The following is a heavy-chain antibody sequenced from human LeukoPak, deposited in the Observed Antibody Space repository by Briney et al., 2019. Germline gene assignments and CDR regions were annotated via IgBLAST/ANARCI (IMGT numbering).Heavy chain of an antibody. V-gene: IGHV3-48*02. J-gene: IGHJ4*02. CDR1: GFTFSSYS. CDR2: ISSSSSTI. D-gene: IGHD2-15*01. CDR3: ARAGYCSGGSCPHTPPFDY. Sequence: PGGPLRLSCAASGFTFSSYSMNWVREAPGKGLEWVSYISSSSSTIHYADSVKGRFTISRDNAKNSLYLQMNSLRDEDTAVYYCARAGYCSGGSCPHTPPFDYWGQGTLVTVSS.